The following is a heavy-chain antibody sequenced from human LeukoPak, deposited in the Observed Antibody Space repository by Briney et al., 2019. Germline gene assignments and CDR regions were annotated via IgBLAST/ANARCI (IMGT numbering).Heavy chain of an antibody. V-gene: IGHV4-59*08. CDR3: ARYRGDFDWLPYYFHY. CDR2: IYYSGST. J-gene: IGHJ4*02. D-gene: IGHD3-9*01. Sequence: SETLSLTCTVSGGSISSYYWSWIRQPPGKGLEWIGYIYYSGSTNYNPSLKSRVTISVDMSKNQFSLKLSSVTAADTVVYFCARYRGDFDWLPYYFHYWGRGTLVTVSS. CDR1: GGSISSYY.